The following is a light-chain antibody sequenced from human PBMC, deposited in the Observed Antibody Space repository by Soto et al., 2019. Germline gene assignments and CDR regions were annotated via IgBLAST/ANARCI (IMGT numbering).Light chain of an antibody. CDR3: QQYYRPWT. J-gene: IGKJ1*01. Sequence: DIVMTQSPDSLAVSLGERATINCKSSQSVLYSSNNKNYLAWYQQKPGQPPKLLIYWASTRESGVPDRFSGSGSGTDFTLTISSLQAADVAVYYCQQYYRPWTFGQGTKVEIK. CDR1: QSVLYSSNNKNY. V-gene: IGKV4-1*01. CDR2: WAS.